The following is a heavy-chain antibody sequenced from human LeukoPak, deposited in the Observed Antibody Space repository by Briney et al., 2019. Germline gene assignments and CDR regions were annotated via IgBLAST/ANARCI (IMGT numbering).Heavy chain of an antibody. V-gene: IGHV1-69*06. CDR3: AREGLDYYDSSGYYYDY. Sequence: GASVKVSCKASGYTSISYAMNWVRQAPGQGLEWMGGIIPIFGTANYAQKFQGRVTITADKSTSTAYMELSSLRSEDTAVYYCAREGLDYYDSSGYYYDYWGQGTLVTVSS. D-gene: IGHD3-22*01. J-gene: IGHJ4*02. CDR2: IIPIFGTA. CDR1: GYTSISYA.